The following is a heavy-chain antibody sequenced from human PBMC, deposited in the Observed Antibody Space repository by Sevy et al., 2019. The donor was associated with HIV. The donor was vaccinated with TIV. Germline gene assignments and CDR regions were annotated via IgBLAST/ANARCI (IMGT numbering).Heavy chain of an antibody. V-gene: IGHV3-11*04. J-gene: IGHJ5*02. CDR1: GFTFSDYY. Sequence: GGSLRLSCAASGFTFSDYYMSWIRQAPGKGLEWVSYISSSGSTIYYADSVKGRFTISRDNAKNSLYLQMNSLRAEETAVYYCARRWNIVVVVAATHRRYNWFDPWGQGTLVTVSS. D-gene: IGHD2-15*01. CDR2: ISSSGSTI. CDR3: ARRWNIVVVVAATHRRYNWFDP.